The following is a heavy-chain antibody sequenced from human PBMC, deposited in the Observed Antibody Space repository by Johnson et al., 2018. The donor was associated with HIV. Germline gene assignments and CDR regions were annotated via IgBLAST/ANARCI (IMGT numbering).Heavy chain of an antibody. Sequence: VQLVESGGGLVQPGGSLRLSCAASGFTFSNYDFHWVRQATGKGLEWVSAINTAGDTFYPGSVKGRFTISRDNAKNSLYLQMNSLRAEDTGVYYCAKPQLLADDIFNFWGQGTMVIVSS. CDR1: GFTFSNYD. CDR2: INTAGDT. J-gene: IGHJ3*01. D-gene: IGHD6-19*01. V-gene: IGHV3-13*01. CDR3: AKPQLLADDIFNF.